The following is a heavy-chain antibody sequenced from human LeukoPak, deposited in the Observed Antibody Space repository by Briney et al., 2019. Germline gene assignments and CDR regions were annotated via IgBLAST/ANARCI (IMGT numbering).Heavy chain of an antibody. CDR1: GASIIIGNYF. J-gene: IGHJ4*02. CDR2: GPHRVIT. D-gene: IGHD3-22*01. CDR3: ARHYEF. Sequence: PAEPLSLTCTVCGASIIIGNYFWAWVRQPSGARLEWSGGGPHRVITGYNPSLKSRVTIVADTSKNQFSLKLASVAAADSAVYFCARHYEFWGQGTLVTVSS. V-gene: IGHV4-39*01.